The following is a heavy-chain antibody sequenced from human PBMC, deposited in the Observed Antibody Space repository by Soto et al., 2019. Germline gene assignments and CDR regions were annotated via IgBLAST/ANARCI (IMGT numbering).Heavy chain of an antibody. CDR1: GGSISSSSYY. D-gene: IGHD7-27*01. J-gene: IGHJ4*02. Sequence: SETLSLTCTVSGGSISSSSYYWVWIRQPPGKGLEWIGRIYYSGSTYYNPSLKSRVTLSVDTSKNQFSLKLSSVTAADTAVYYCARQGPHGANWVRYFDSWGQGTQVTVPQ. V-gene: IGHV4-39*01. CDR3: ARQGPHGANWVRYFDS. CDR2: IYYSGST.